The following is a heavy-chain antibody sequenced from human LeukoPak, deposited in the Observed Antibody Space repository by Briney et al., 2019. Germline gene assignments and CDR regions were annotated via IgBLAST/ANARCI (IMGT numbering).Heavy chain of an antibody. Sequence: GGSVRLSCAASGFTFSDHYMDWVRQAPGKGLEWVGRSRNKANSYITEYAASVKGRFTISRDDSKNSLYLQINSLKTEDTALYYCTRDVMITIFGVVTRPSGMDVWGQGTTVTVSS. CDR1: GFTFSDHY. J-gene: IGHJ6*02. V-gene: IGHV3-72*01. D-gene: IGHD3-3*01. CDR2: SRNKANSYIT. CDR3: TRDVMITIFGVVTRPSGMDV.